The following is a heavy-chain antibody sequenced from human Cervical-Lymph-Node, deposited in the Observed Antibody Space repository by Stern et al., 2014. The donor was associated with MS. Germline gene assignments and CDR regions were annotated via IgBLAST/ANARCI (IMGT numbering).Heavy chain of an antibody. V-gene: IGHV1-69*06. J-gene: IGHJ6*02. CDR2: IMPVFGTS. Sequence: QVQLVQSGAELKKPGSSVKVSCKAPGGTFTNYAFTWVRQAPGQGLEWMGGIMPVFGTSNYAQKFWGRVTITADKSTSTAYMELSSLRSEDTAVYYCARTYYFDDSGYYCPRYYYGMDVWGQGTTVTVSS. CDR3: ARTYYFDDSGYYCPRYYYGMDV. D-gene: IGHD3-22*01. CDR1: GGTFTNYA.